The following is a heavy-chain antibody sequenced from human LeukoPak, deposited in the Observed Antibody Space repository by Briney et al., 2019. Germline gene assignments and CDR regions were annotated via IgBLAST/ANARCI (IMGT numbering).Heavy chain of an antibody. J-gene: IGHJ4*02. CDR1: GGTFSSYA. CDR2: IIPIFGTA. CDR3: ARDQEAFDY. Sequence: ASVKVSCKASGGTFSSYAISWVRQAPGQGLEWMGGIIPIFGTANYAQKFQGRVTVTRDTSTSTVHMELSGLRSEDTAVYYCARDQEAFDYWGQGTLVTVSS. V-gene: IGHV1-69*05.